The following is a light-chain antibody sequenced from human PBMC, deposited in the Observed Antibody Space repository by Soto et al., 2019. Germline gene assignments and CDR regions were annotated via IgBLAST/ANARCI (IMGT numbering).Light chain of an antibody. V-gene: IGLV2-8*01. CDR2: EVT. CDR1: SSDVGGYNY. CDR3: SSYAAGSNFV. J-gene: IGLJ1*01. Sequence: QSARTQPPSASGSPGQSVTISCTGTSSDVGGYNYVSWYQQHPGKAPKLMIYEVTKRPSGVPDRFSGSKSGNTASLTVSGLQAEDEADYYCSSYAAGSNFVFGTGTKLTVL.